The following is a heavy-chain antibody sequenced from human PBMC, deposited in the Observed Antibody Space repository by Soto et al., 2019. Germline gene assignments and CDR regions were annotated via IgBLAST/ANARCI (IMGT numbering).Heavy chain of an antibody. CDR2: IYSGGNT. J-gene: IGHJ4*02. D-gene: IGHD5-12*01. CDR1: GFSVNSNY. CDR3: ASGYDEGFDY. Sequence: EVQLVESGGGLIQPGGSLRLSCTVSGFSVNSNYMTWVRQAPGKGLEWVSVIYSGGNTYYADSVKGRFTISRDNSKNATYLHMNSRGADDTAVYYCASGYDEGFDYWGQGTLGTVSS. V-gene: IGHV3-53*01.